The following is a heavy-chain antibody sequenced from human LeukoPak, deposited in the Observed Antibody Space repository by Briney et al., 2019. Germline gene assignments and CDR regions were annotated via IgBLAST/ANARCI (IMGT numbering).Heavy chain of an antibody. V-gene: IGHV3-7*01. Sequence: PGGSLRLSCAASGFTFIYYWLTCVRQAPGKGLEWVANIQLDGSETYYVDTVKGRYIISRHNAKNSLYLQLNPLRAEDTAVYYCARVRKLRTRGVMDPLENWGQGALGTVSS. J-gene: IGHJ4*02. CDR3: ARVRKLRTRGVMDPLEN. D-gene: IGHD3-10*01. CDR2: IQLDGSET. CDR1: GFTFIYYW.